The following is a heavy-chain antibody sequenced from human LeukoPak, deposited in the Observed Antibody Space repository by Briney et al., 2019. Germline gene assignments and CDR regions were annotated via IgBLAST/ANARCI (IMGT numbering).Heavy chain of an antibody. CDR1: GFTFDDYA. J-gene: IGHJ6*03. CDR3: AKGQKSYYYYMDV. CDR2: ISGDGGST. Sequence: PGGSLRLSCAASGFTFDDYAMHWVRQAPGKGLEWVSLISGDGGSTYYADSVKGRFTISRDNRKNSLYLQMNSLRTEDTTLYYCAKGQKSYYYYMDVWGKGTTVTVSS. V-gene: IGHV3-43*02.